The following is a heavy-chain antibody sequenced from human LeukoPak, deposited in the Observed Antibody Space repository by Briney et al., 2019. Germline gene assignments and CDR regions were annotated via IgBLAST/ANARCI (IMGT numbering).Heavy chain of an antibody. D-gene: IGHD2-2*01. Sequence: GESLKISCKTCGFTFTTHWIAGVRQLPGKGLELMGISYHGNSDTNYCPSFQGKVTISADKSSNTAYLQWSSHKASDTAMYYCARQWGDCSSTSCYSAYWGQGTLVTVSS. CDR2: SYHGNSDT. CDR1: GFTFTTHW. CDR3: ARQWGDCSSTSCYSAY. V-gene: IGHV5-51*01. J-gene: IGHJ4*02.